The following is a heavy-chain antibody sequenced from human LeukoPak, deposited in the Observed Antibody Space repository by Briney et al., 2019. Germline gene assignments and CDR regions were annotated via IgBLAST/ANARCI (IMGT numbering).Heavy chain of an antibody. D-gene: IGHD2-21*02. V-gene: IGHV3-15*01. J-gene: IGHJ4*02. CDR1: GFTFSSYE. Sequence: GGSLRLSCAASGFTFSSYEMNWVRQAPGKGLEWVGRIKSKTDGGTTDYAAPVKGRFTISRDDSKNTLYLQMNSLKTEDTAVYYCATELCSGGDCYSDYWGQGTLVTVSS. CDR2: IKSKTDGGTT. CDR3: ATELCSGGDCYSDY.